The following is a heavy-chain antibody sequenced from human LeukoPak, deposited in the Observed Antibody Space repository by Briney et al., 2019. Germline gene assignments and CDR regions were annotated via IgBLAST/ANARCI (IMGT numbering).Heavy chain of an antibody. V-gene: IGHV3-33*01. Sequence: GGSLRLSCAASGFTFSSYGFHWVRQAPGKGLEWVALIWYDGSKKYYADSVKGRFTISRDNSKNTLYLQMNSLRAEDTAVYYCARDPSSFHWFDPWGQGTLVTVSS. CDR3: ARDPSSFHWFDP. CDR1: GFTFSSYG. J-gene: IGHJ5*02. D-gene: IGHD2-15*01. CDR2: IWYDGSKK.